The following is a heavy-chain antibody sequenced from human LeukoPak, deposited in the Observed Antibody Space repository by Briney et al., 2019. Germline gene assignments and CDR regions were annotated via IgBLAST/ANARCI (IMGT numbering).Heavy chain of an antibody. J-gene: IGHJ5*02. CDR3: ARLSLNGGGIDP. CDR1: GGSISSYY. Sequence: PSETLSLTCTVSGGSISSYYWSWIRQPPGKGLEWIGEINHRRSTNYNPSLKTRVTISLDTSKKQLSLKVTSVTAADMAVYYCARLSLNGGGIDPWGQGTLVTVSS. V-gene: IGHV4-34*01. D-gene: IGHD3-16*02. CDR2: INHRRST.